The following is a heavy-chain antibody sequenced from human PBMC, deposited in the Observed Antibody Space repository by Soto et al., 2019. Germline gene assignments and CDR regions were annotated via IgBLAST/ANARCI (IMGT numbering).Heavy chain of an antibody. V-gene: IGHV3-30-3*01. CDR3: ERVGSGSYSLFVWFDP. Sequence: QVQLVESGGGVVQPGRSLRLSCAASGFTFSSYAMHWVRQAPGKGLEWVAVISYDGSNKYYADSVKGRFTISRDNSKNTRYLQMNSLIAEDTAVYYCERVGSGSYSLFVWFDPWGQGTLVTVSS. J-gene: IGHJ5*02. D-gene: IGHD1-26*01. CDR2: ISYDGSNK. CDR1: GFTFSSYA.